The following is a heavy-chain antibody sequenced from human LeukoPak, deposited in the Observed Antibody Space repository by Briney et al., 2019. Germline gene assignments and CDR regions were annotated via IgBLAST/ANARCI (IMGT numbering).Heavy chain of an antibody. D-gene: IGHD4-17*01. CDR1: GGSISIYY. CDR3: ARHVAHSTVTPFDY. J-gene: IGHJ4*02. V-gene: IGHV4-59*08. Sequence: SETLSLTCTVSGGSISIYYWSWIRQPPGKGLEWIGYIYYSGNTNYNPSLKSRVTISVDTSKNQFSLKLSSVTAADTAVYYCARHVAHSTVTPFDYWGQGTLVTVSS. CDR2: IYYSGNT.